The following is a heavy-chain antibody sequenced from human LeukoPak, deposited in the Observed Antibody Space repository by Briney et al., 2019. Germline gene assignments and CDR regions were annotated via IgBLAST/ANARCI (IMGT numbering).Heavy chain of an antibody. CDR1: GFTFSSYT. D-gene: IGHD6-13*01. CDR3: AKEGRLAAAGTIED. J-gene: IGHJ4*02. CDR2: INWNGGST. Sequence: GGSLRLSCAASGFTFSSYTMHWVRQAPGKGLEWLSSINWNGGSTYFADSMKGRFTISRDNKKNSLYLQMNSLRIEDTALYFYAKEGRLAAAGTIEDWGQGTLVTVTS. V-gene: IGHV3-43*01.